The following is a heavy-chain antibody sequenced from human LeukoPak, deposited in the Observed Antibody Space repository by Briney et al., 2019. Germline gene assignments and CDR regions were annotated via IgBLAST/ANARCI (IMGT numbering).Heavy chain of an antibody. CDR1: GFTFSSYT. CDR3: AKSGGPVKIGYCSSASCHAGDY. V-gene: IGHV3-23*01. J-gene: IGHJ4*02. Sequence: PGGSLRLSSAASGFTFSSYTMSWVRQAPGKGLECVSAISGSGGSTYYADSVKGRLTISRANSKNTLYLQMNSLTAGATADYYCAKSGGPVKIGYCSSASCHAGDYWGQGTLVTVSS. D-gene: IGHD2-2*03. CDR2: ISGSGGST.